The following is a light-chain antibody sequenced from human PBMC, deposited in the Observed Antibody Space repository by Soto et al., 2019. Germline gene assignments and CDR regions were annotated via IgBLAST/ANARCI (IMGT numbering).Light chain of an antibody. CDR2: GNS. J-gene: IGLJ1*01. V-gene: IGLV1-40*01. Sequence: QSVLTQPPSVSGAPGQTVTISCIGSSSNFGAGYDVHWYQQLPGRAPKLLIYGNSNRPSGVSDRFSGSKSDTSASPAITGLQAGDEADYYCQSYDTSLSGPYVFGTGTKLTVL. CDR1: SSNFGAGYD. CDR3: QSYDTSLSGPYV.